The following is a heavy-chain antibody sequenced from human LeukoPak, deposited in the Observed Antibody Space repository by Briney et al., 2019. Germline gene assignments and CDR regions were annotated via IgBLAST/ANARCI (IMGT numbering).Heavy chain of an antibody. J-gene: IGHJ4*02. D-gene: IGHD3-16*01. CDR2: ISNSGSTT. CDR1: GFTLSDHY. V-gene: IGHV3-11*01. CDR3: ARGGTSKGNTY. Sequence: KPGGSLRLSCAASGFTLSDHYMSWIRQAPGKGLEWVSFISNSGSTTYYADSVKGRFTISRDNANNLLYLQKNSLRADDTAVYYCARGGTSKGNTYWGQGTLVTVSS.